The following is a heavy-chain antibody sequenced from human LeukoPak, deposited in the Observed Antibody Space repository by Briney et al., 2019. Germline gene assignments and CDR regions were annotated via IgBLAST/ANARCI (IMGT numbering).Heavy chain of an antibody. J-gene: IGHJ4*02. CDR2: IYPSDSET. V-gene: IGHV5-51*01. CDR3: ARSVGATPLDY. CDR1: GYSFTSYW. D-gene: IGHD1-26*01. Sequence: GESLKISCKGSGYSFTSYWIAWVRQMPGKGLEWMGIIYPSDSETTYSPSFQGQVPISADKSISTAYLQWSSLTASDTAMYYCARSVGATPLDYWGQGTPVTVSS.